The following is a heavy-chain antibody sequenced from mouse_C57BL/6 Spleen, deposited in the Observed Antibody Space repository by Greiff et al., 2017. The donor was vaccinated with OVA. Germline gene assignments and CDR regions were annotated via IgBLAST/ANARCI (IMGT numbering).Heavy chain of an antibody. D-gene: IGHD2-3*01. Sequence: QVQLQQSGAELMKPGASVKLSCKATGYTFTGYWIEWVKQRPGHGLEWIGEILPGSGSTNYNEKFKGKATFTADTSSNTAYMQLSSLTTEDSAIYYCANRYDGYYDWFAYWGQGTLVTVSA. CDR2: ILPGSGST. CDR3: ANRYDGYYDWFAY. J-gene: IGHJ3*01. CDR1: GYTFTGYW. V-gene: IGHV1-9*01.